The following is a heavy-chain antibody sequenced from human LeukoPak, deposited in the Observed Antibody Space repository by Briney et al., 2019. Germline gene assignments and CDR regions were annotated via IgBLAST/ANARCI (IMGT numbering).Heavy chain of an antibody. J-gene: IGHJ3*02. D-gene: IGHD1-20*01. CDR1: GGSISSSSYY. CDR3: ARCRYNWNDRDAFDI. CDR2: IYYSGST. V-gene: IGHV4-39*01. Sequence: SETLSLTCTVSGGSISSSSYYWGWIRQPPGKGLEWIGSIYYSGSTYYNPSLKSRVTISVDTSKNQFSLKLSSVTAADTAVYYCARCRYNWNDRDAFDIWGQGTMVTVSS.